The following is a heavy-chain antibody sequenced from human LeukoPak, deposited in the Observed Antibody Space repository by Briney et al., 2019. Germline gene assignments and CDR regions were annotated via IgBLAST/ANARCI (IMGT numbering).Heavy chain of an antibody. Sequence: PGGSLRLSCAASGFTFRSYAMSWVRQAPGKGLEWVSAISGSGGSTYYADSVKGRFTISRDNSKNTLYLQMNSLRAEDTAVYYCAKDPYAILTGYRYYFDYWAREPWSPSPQ. V-gene: IGHV3-23*01. D-gene: IGHD3-9*01. CDR2: ISGSGGST. J-gene: IGHJ4*02. CDR1: GFTFRSYA. CDR3: AKDPYAILTGYRYYFDY.